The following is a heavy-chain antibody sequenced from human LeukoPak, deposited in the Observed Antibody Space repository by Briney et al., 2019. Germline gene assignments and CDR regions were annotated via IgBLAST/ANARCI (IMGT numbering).Heavy chain of an antibody. CDR2: IYPGDSDT. D-gene: IGHD6-13*01. Sequence: GESLKISCKGSGYSFTSYWIGWVRQMPGKGLEWMGIIYPGDSDTRYSPSFQGQVTISADKSISTAYVQWSSLKASDTAMYYCARQRSSSWYDNDYWGQGTLVTVSS. CDR1: GYSFTSYW. V-gene: IGHV5-51*01. CDR3: ARQRSSSWYDNDY. J-gene: IGHJ4*02.